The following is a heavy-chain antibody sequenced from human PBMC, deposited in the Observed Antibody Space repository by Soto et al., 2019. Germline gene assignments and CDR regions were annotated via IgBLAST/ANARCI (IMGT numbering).Heavy chain of an antibody. CDR1: GYTFTGYY. CDR3: ARNIAPESGNYDFWSGPIGE. CDR2: INPNSGGT. D-gene: IGHD3-3*01. V-gene: IGHV1-2*04. Sequence: GASVKVSFKASGYTFTGYYMHWVRQAPGQGLEWMGWINPNSGGTNYAQKFQGWVTMTRDTSISTAYMELSRLRSDDTAVYYCARNIAPESGNYDFWSGPIGEWGQGTLVTVSS. J-gene: IGHJ4*02.